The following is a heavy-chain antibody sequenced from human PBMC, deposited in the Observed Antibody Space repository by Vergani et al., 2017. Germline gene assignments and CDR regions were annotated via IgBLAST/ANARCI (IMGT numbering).Heavy chain of an antibody. CDR1: GFTFSSYE. Sequence: EVQLVESGGGLVQPGGSLRLSCAASGFTFSSYEMNWVRQAPGKGLEWVSYISSSGSTIYYADSVKGRFTISRDNAKNSLYLQMNSLRAEDTAVYYCAREGRVAVINQYYFDYWGQGTLVTVSS. CDR2: ISSSGSTI. J-gene: IGHJ4*02. V-gene: IGHV3-48*03. CDR3: AREGRVAVINQYYFDY. D-gene: IGHD2-15*01.